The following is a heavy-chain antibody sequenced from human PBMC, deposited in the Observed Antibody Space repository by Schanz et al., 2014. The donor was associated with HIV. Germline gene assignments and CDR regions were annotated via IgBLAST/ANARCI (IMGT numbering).Heavy chain of an antibody. CDR3: AKEAVTTFFDY. J-gene: IGHJ4*02. Sequence: VQLVESGGGVVQPGRSLRLSCAASGFTFSSYSMNWVRQAPGKGLEWVSSISFSSSYIYYADSVKGRFTISRDSSKNTVYLQMNGLRAEDTAVYYCAKEAVTTFFDYWGQGTLVTVSS. D-gene: IGHD4-4*01. CDR1: GFTFSSYS. CDR2: ISFSSSYI. V-gene: IGHV3-21*04.